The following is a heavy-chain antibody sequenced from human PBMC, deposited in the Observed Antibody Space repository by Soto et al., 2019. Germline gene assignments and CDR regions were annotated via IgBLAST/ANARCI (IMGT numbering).Heavy chain of an antibody. CDR1: GFTFSDYY. CDR2: ISSSGSTI. Sequence: PGGSLRLSCAASGFTFSDYYMSWIRQAPGKGLEWVSYISSSGSTIYYADSVKGRFTISRDNAKNSLYLQMNSLRAEDTAVYYCASLALMVYAPNWFDPWGQGTLVTVSS. CDR3: ASLALMVYAPNWFDP. D-gene: IGHD2-8*01. V-gene: IGHV3-11*01. J-gene: IGHJ5*02.